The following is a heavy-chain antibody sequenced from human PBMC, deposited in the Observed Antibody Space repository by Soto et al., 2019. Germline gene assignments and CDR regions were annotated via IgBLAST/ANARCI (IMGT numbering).Heavy chain of an antibody. D-gene: IGHD3-22*01. V-gene: IGHV3-23*01. CDR2: ISGYGGST. J-gene: IGHJ6*02. CDR1: GFTFSTYP. Sequence: PGGSLRLSCTASGFTFSTYPMSWVRQAPGKGLGWVSAISGYGGSTYYADSVKGRFTVSRDNSKNTLYLQMNSLRAEDTAVYYCAKGRSHYDSSGYYSFPLDVWGQGTTVTVSS. CDR3: AKGRSHYDSSGYYSFPLDV.